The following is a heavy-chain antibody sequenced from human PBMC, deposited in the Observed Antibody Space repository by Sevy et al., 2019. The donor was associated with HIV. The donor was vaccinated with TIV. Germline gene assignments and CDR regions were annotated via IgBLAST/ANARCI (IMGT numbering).Heavy chain of an antibody. CDR1: GGSISSGGYS. Sequence: SETLSLTCAVSGGSISSGGYSWSWIRQPPGKGLEWIGYIYHSGSTYYNPSLKSRVTISVDRSKNQFSLKLSSVTAADTAVYYCARPTPRIAPSSAAFFDYWGQGTLVTVSS. D-gene: IGHD1-26*01. J-gene: IGHJ4*02. CDR2: IYHSGST. V-gene: IGHV4-30-2*01. CDR3: ARPTPRIAPSSAAFFDY.